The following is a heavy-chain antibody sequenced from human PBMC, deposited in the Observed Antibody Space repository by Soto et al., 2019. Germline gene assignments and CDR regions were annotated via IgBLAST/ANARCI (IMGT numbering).Heavy chain of an antibody. Sequence: GASVKVSCKASGYTFTGYYIHWVRQAPGQGLEWMGWINPNSGGTNYAQKFQGWVTMTRDTSISTAYMELSRLRSDDTAVYYCAAFDCTNGVCPNDAFDIWGQGTMVTVSS. CDR3: AAFDCTNGVCPNDAFDI. CDR2: INPNSGGT. J-gene: IGHJ3*02. D-gene: IGHD2-8*01. CDR1: GYTFTGYY. V-gene: IGHV1-2*04.